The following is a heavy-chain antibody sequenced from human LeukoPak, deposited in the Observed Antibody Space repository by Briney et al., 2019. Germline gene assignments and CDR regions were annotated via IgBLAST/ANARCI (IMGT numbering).Heavy chain of an antibody. D-gene: IGHD6-19*01. J-gene: IGHJ4*02. Sequence: GGSLRLSCAASGFTFSTYWMHWVRQVPGKGLVWVSRIEGDGSSTSYADSVKGRFTISRDNAKNTLDLQMNSLRAEDTAVYYCARDPSYTSGYFDDWGQGTPVIVFS. CDR3: ARDPSYTSGYFDD. V-gene: IGHV3-74*01. CDR1: GFTFSTYW. CDR2: IEGDGSST.